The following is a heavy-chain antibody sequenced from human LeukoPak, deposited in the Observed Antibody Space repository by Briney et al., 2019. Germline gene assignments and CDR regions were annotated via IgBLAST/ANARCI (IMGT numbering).Heavy chain of an antibody. Sequence: HPGGSLRLSCAASGFTFSNFAIHWVRQAPGKWLEWVSIVNGDGVNTYYADSVKGRFTISRDNSKNTVYLQMNSLRAEDTAVYYCAKRGHCSATCTYDYWGQGTLVTVSS. CDR2: VNGDGVNT. CDR3: AKRGHCSATCTYDY. D-gene: IGHD2-15*01. V-gene: IGHV3-23*01. J-gene: IGHJ4*02. CDR1: GFTFSNFA.